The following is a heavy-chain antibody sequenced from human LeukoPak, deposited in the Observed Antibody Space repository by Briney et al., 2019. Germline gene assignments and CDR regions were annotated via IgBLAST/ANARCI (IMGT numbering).Heavy chain of an antibody. D-gene: IGHD6-13*01. J-gene: IGHJ4*02. Sequence: HPGGSLRLSCAASGFTFSSYAMSWVRQAPGKGLEWVSAISGSGGSTYYADSVKGRFTISRDNSKNTLYLQMNSLRAEDTAVYYCAHVAGWAAAGTYYFDYWGQGTLVTVSS. V-gene: IGHV3-23*01. CDR2: ISGSGGST. CDR1: GFTFSSYA. CDR3: AHVAGWAAAGTYYFDY.